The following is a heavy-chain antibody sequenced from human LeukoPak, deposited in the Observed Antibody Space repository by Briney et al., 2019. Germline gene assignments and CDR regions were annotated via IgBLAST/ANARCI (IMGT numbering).Heavy chain of an antibody. J-gene: IGHJ4*02. CDR2: INQDGSQK. Sequence: AETLTLSCEASRFTFSTYSISWVRQPPGKGLEWAANINQDGSQKYYVDSVKGRFTISRDNARNSLFLQMNSLRAEDSAVYYCATDLYYWGQGTLVTVSS. CDR1: RFTFSTYS. CDR3: ATDLYY. V-gene: IGHV3-7*04.